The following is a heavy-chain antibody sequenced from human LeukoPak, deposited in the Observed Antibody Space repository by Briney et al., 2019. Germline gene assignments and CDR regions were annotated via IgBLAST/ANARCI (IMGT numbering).Heavy chain of an antibody. D-gene: IGHD6-6*01. V-gene: IGHV4-34*01. CDR3: ARERGNSSSFLGPHFDS. CDR2: IDQIGIT. CDR1: GGSFSGYY. J-gene: IGHJ4*02. Sequence: PSETLSLTCAVYGGSFSGYYWTWIRQPPGKGLEWIGDIDQIGITNFNPAVKSRVTISVDTSKNQFSLKLISVTAADTAVYYCARERGNSSSFLGPHFDSWGQGTLVTVSS.